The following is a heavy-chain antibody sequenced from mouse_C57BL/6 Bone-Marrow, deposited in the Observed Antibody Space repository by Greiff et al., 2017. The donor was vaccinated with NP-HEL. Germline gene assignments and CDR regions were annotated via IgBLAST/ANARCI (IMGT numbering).Heavy chain of an antibody. CDR3: ARVGSSPFAY. CDR2: IYPRSGNT. Sequence: VQLQESGAELARPGASVKLSCKASGYTFTSYGISWVKQRPGQGLEWIGEIYPRSGNTYYNEKFKGKATLTADKSSSTAYMELRSLTSEDSAVYFCARVGSSPFAYWGQGTLVTVSA. J-gene: IGHJ3*01. CDR1: GYTFTSYG. D-gene: IGHD1-1*01. V-gene: IGHV1-81*01.